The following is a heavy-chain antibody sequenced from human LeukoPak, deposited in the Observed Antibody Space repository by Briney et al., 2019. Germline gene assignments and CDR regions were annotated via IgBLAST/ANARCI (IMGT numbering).Heavy chain of an antibody. J-gene: IGHJ4*02. CDR2: ISGSGGSA. CDR3: AKPYYGSGSYYGFNYYAFDY. CDR1: GFTFSSYA. Sequence: GESLRLSCAASGFTFSSYAMSWVRHAPGKGLEWVSIISGSGGSANHADSVKGRFTISRDNSKNTLYLQMNSLRAEDTAVYYCAKPYYGSGSYYGFNYYAFDYWGQGTLVTVSS. D-gene: IGHD3-10*01. V-gene: IGHV3-23*01.